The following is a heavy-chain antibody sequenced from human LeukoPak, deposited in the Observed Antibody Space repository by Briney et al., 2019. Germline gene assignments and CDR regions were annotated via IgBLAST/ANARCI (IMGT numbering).Heavy chain of an antibody. V-gene: IGHV1-2*02. Sequence: ASVKVSCKASGYTFTGYYMHRVRQAPGQGLEWMGWINPNSGGTNYAQKFQGRVTMTEDTSTDTAYMELSSLRSEDTAVYYCATETGVIAPFDYWGQGTLVTVSS. CDR3: ATETGVIAPFDY. D-gene: IGHD3-16*02. J-gene: IGHJ4*02. CDR2: INPNSGGT. CDR1: GYTFTGYY.